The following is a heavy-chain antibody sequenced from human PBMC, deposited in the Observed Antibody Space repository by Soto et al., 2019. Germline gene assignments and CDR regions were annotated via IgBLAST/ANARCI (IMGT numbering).Heavy chain of an antibody. Sequence: NPSETLSLTCTVSGGSISSYYWSWIRQPPGKGLEWIGYIYYSGSTNYNPSLKSRVTISVDTSKNQSSLKLSSVTAADTAVYYGARDRNDYQRGFDPWGQGTLVTVS. V-gene: IGHV4-59*01. CDR2: IYYSGST. J-gene: IGHJ5*02. CDR3: ARDRNDYQRGFDP. D-gene: IGHD4-17*01. CDR1: GGSISSYY.